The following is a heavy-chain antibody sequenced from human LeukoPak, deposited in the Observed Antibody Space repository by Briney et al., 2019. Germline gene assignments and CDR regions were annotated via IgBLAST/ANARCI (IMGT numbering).Heavy chain of an antibody. D-gene: IGHD1-26*01. CDR2: IYYSGST. CDR3: ATYRGYSGSYYGFDY. CDR1: GGSISSYY. V-gene: IGHV4-59*01. J-gene: IGHJ4*02. Sequence: SETLSLTCTVSGGSISSYYWSWIRQPPGKGLEWIGYIYYSGSTNYNPSLKSRVTISVDTSKNQFSLKLSSVTAADTAVYYCATYRGYSGSYYGFDYWGQGTLVTVSS.